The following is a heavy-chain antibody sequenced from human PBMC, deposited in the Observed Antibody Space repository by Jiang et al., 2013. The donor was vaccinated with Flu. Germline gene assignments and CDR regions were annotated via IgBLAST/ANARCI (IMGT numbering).Heavy chain of an antibody. D-gene: IGHD5-24*01. J-gene: IGHJ4*02. CDR1: GFTFSSYG. Sequence: VQLLESGGGVVQPGGSLRLSCSASGFTFSSYGMHWVRQAPGKGLEWVTFIQYDGKNEFYTDSVKGRFTISRDNFRNTLYLQMSSLRPEDTAVYYCASPPGDGYNWGYYFDFWGQGTLV. CDR3: ASPPGDGYNWGYYFDF. V-gene: IGHV3-30*02. CDR2: IQYDGKNE.